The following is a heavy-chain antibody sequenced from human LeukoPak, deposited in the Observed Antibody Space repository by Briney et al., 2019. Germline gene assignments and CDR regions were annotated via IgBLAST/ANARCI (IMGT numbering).Heavy chain of an antibody. CDR2: INHSGST. D-gene: IGHD3-16*01. CDR3: ARGKERGGYY. CDR1: GGSFSGYY. Sequence: PSETLSLTCAVYGGSFSGYYWSWIRQPPGKGLEWIGEINHSGSTNYNPSLKSRVTISVDTSKDQFSLKLSSVTAADTAVYYCARGKERGGYYWGQGTLVTVSS. J-gene: IGHJ4*02. V-gene: IGHV4-34*01.